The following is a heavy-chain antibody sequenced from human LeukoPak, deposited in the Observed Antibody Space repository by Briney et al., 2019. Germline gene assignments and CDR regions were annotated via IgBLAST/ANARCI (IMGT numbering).Heavy chain of an antibody. V-gene: IGHV4-38-2*01. J-gene: IGHJ4*02. CDR2: IYHSGST. D-gene: IGHD1-7*01. CDR1: GYSISSGYY. CDR3: ARQTLELRYDY. Sequence: SETLSLTCAVSGYSISSGYYWGWVRQPPGEGLEWIGSIYHSGSTYYNPSLKSRVTISVDTSKNQFSLKLSSVTAADTAVYYCARQTLELRYDYWGQGTLVTVSS.